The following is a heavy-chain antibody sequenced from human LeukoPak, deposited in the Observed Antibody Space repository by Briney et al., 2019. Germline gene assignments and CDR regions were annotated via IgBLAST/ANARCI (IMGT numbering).Heavy chain of an antibody. V-gene: IGHV1-18*04. CDR3: ARPFMEQLVPFDP. J-gene: IGHJ5*02. D-gene: IGHD6-13*01. Sequence: GASVKVSCKASGYTFTGYYMHWVRQAPGQGLEWMGWISSYNGNTNYAQKFQGRVTLTTDTSTNTAYMELRSLRSDDTAVYYCARPFMEQLVPFDPWGQGTLVTVSS. CDR2: ISSYNGNT. CDR1: GYTFTGYY.